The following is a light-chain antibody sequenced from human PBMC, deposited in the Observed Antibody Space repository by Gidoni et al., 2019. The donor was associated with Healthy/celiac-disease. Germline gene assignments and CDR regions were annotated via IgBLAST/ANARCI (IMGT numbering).Light chain of an antibody. CDR1: QSISSY. V-gene: IGKV1-39*01. Sequence: IQMTQYPSSLSPSVGDRVTITCRASQSISSYLKWYQQKPGKAPKLLIYAASSLQSGVPSRFSGSGSGTDFTLTISSLQTEDFATYDCQQSYSTPPTFXXXTKVEIK. CDR3: QQSYSTPPT. J-gene: IGKJ1*01. CDR2: AAS.